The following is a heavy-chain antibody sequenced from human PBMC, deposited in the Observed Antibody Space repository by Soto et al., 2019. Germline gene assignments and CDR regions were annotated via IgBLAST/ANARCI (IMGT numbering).Heavy chain of an antibody. CDR3: ARDKGSSSSYFDY. CDR2: IWYDGSNK. D-gene: IGHD6-6*01. J-gene: IGHJ4*02. V-gene: IGHV3-33*01. Sequence: GGSLRLSCAASGFTFSSYGMHWVRQAPGKGLEWMAVIWYDGSNKYYADSVKGRFTISRDNSKNTLYLQMNSLRAEDTAVYYCARDKGSSSSYFDYWGQGTLVTVSS. CDR1: GFTFSSYG.